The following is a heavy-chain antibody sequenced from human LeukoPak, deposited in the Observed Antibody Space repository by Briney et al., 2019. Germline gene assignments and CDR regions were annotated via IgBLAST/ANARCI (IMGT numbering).Heavy chain of an antibody. V-gene: IGHV4-34*01. CDR1: GGSFSGYY. Sequence: SETLSLTCTVYGGSFSGYYWSWIRQPPGKGLEWIGEINHSGSTNYNPSLKSRVTISVDTSKNQFSLKLSSVTAADTAVYYCARGRKLRISYYGLGSSYYFDYWGQGTLVTVSS. J-gene: IGHJ4*02. CDR3: ARGRKLRISYYGLGSSYYFDY. CDR2: INHSGST. D-gene: IGHD3-10*01.